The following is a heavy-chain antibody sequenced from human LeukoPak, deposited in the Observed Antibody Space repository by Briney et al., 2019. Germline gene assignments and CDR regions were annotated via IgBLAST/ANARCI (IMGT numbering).Heavy chain of an antibody. V-gene: IGHV3-23*01. CDR3: AKDLDTAMARSWGLFDY. J-gene: IGHJ4*02. Sequence: GGSLRLSCAVSGFTFSSYAMSWVRQAPGKGLEWVSVVSGSGGATYYADSVKGRVTISRDNSKDTLYLLMNSLRAEDTAVYYCAKDLDTAMARSWGLFDYWGQGTLVTVSS. D-gene: IGHD5-18*01. CDR2: VSGSGGAT. CDR1: GFTFSSYA.